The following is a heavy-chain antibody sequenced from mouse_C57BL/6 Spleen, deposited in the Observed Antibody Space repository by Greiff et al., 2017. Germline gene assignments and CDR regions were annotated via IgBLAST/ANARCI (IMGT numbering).Heavy chain of an antibody. J-gene: IGHJ1*03. CDR2: INCDGSSP. CDR1: GFTFSDYY. D-gene: IGHD1-1*01. CDR3: ARDGHYGSSHWYFDV. Sequence: EVKLVESEGGLVQPGSSMKLSCTASGFTFSDYYMAWVRQVPEKGLEWVANINCDGSSPYYLDSLKSRFIISRDNAKNILYLQMSSLKSEDTATYYCARDGHYGSSHWYFDVWGTGTTVTVSS. V-gene: IGHV5-16*01.